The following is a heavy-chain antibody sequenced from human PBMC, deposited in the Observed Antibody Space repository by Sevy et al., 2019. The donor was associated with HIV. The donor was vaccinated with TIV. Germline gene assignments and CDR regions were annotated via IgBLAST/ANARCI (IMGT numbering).Heavy chain of an antibody. CDR1: GYTFTNYG. CDR3: ARAHYNYFDT. CDR2: INTNSGNP. D-gene: IGHD3-9*01. Sequence: ASVKVSCKGSGYTFTNYGLIWVRQPPGHGLEYMGRINTNSGNPTFAPGFAGRFVFSFDTSVSTAFLQIDSLKAEDTALYYCARAHYNYFDTWGQGSLVTVSS. J-gene: IGHJ4*02. V-gene: IGHV7-4-1*01.